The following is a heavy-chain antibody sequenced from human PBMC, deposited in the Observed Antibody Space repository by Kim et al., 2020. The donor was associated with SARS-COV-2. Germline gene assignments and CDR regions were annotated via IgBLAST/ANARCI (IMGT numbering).Heavy chain of an antibody. V-gene: IGHV3-15*01. CDR2: T. D-gene: IGHD2-15*01. J-gene: IGHJ4*02. CDR3: TTDHPVMVFDY. Sequence: TDYAAPVKGRVTSSRDESKNTQYLQMNSLKTEDTAVYYCTTDHPVMVFDYWGQGTLVTVSS.